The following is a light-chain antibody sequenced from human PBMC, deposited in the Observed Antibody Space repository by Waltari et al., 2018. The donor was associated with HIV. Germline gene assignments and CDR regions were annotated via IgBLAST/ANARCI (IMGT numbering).Light chain of an antibody. CDR2: KVS. V-gene: IGKV2-30*01. CDR3: LQGSFWPFT. Sequence: DIVVTQSPLSLPVTLGQSASISCRSRQSLVYTDGNTYMSWILQRPGQCQRRLIYKVSVRDSGVPDRFSGSGSGTDFTLQISRVEAEDVGVYYCLQGSFWPFTFGQGTRLEIK. CDR1: QSLVYTDGNTY. J-gene: IGKJ5*01.